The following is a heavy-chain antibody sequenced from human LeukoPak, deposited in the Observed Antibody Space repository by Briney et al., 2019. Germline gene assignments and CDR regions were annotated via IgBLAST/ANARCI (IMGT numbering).Heavy chain of an antibody. CDR3: ARGAERNILLDL. V-gene: IGHV4-59*01. CDR2: IYDSGRT. J-gene: IGHJ5*02. Sequence: SETLSLTCTVSGGSMSSYYWNWIRQSPGKGLEWIAYIYDSGRTNYNPSLRSRVTISVDTSKNQFSLKLSSLTAADTAVFYCARGAERNILLDLWGRGTLVTVSS. CDR1: GGSMSSYY. D-gene: IGHD1-14*01.